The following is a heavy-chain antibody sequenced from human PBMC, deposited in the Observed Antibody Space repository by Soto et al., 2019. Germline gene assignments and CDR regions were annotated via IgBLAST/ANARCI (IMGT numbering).Heavy chain of an antibody. J-gene: IGHJ6*02. CDR3: ARDLLRFLEWTPMDV. V-gene: IGHV1-69*04. Sequence: SVKVSCKASGYTFTSYAMHWVRQAPGQRLEWMGRIIPILGIANYAQKFQGRVTITADKSTSTAYMELSSLRSEDTAVYYCARDLLRFLEWTPMDVWGQGTTVTVSS. D-gene: IGHD3-3*01. CDR1: GYTFTSYA. CDR2: IIPILGIA.